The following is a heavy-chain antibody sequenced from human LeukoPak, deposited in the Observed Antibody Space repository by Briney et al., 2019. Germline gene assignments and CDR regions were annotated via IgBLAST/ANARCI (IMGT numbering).Heavy chain of an antibody. CDR3: ARYCSSTSCPPYFQH. Sequence: PGGSLRLSCAASGFTFSDYYMSWIRQAPGKGLEWVSYISSSGSTIYYADSVKGRFTISRDNAKNSLYLQMNSLRAEDTGVYYCARYCSSTSCPPYFQHWGQGTLVTVSS. D-gene: IGHD2-2*01. CDR2: ISSSGSTI. CDR1: GFTFSDYY. J-gene: IGHJ1*01. V-gene: IGHV3-11*01.